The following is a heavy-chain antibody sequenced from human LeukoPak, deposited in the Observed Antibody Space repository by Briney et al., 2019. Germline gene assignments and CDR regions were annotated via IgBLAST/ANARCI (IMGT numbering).Heavy chain of an antibody. D-gene: IGHD3-10*01. CDR3: ARATYYYGSGSYLSD. CDR1: GGSISSYY. Sequence: EPSETLSLTCTVSGGSISSYYWSWIRQPPGKGLEWIGYIYYSGSTYYNPSLKSRVTISVDRSKNQFSLKLSSVTAADTAVYYCARATYYYGSGSYLSDWGQGTLVTVSS. CDR2: IYYSGST. J-gene: IGHJ4*02. V-gene: IGHV4-59*12.